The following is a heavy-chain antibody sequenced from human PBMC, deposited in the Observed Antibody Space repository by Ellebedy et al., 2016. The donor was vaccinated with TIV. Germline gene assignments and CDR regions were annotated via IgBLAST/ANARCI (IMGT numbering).Heavy chain of an antibody. CDR2: INHSGST. V-gene: IGHV4-34*01. CDR1: GGSFSGYY. Sequence: MPSETLSLTCAVYGGSFSGYYWSWIRQPPGKGLEWIGEINHSGSTNYNPSLKSRVTISVDTSKNQFSLKLSSVTAADTAVYYCARLRRLEDYWGQGTLVTVSS. D-gene: IGHD4-17*01. J-gene: IGHJ4*02. CDR3: ARLRRLEDY.